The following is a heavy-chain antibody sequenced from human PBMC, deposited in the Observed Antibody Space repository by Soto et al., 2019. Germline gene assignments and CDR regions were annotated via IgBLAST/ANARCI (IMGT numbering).Heavy chain of an antibody. Sequence: QVQLVECGGGLVKPGGSLRVSCAASGFTFSDYYMTWIRQAPGKGLEWVSYISSRSRFIKDADSVKGRFIISRDNAKNSLSLQMNSLRVEDTAIYYCARVRSYGYGPGAMDVWGQGTTVTVSS. J-gene: IGHJ6*02. V-gene: IGHV3-11*06. CDR1: GFTFSDYY. CDR3: ARVRSYGYGPGAMDV. CDR2: ISSRSRFI. D-gene: IGHD3-16*01.